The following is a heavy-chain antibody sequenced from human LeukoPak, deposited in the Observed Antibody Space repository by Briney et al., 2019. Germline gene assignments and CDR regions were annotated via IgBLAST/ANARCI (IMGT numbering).Heavy chain of an antibody. V-gene: IGHV4-59*01. CDR1: GGSISSYY. CDR3: ARGPDP. J-gene: IGHJ5*02. CDR2: IYYSGST. Sequence: PSEILSLTCTVSGGSISSYYWSWIRQPPGKGLEWIGYIYYSGSTNYNPSLKSRVTISVDTSKNQFSLKLSSVTAADTAVYYCARGPDPWGQGTLVTVSS.